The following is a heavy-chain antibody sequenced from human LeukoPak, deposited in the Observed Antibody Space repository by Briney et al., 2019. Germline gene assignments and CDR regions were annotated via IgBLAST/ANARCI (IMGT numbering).Heavy chain of an antibody. V-gene: IGHV6-1*01. CDR3: ARAEGWLQSDFDY. D-gene: IGHD5-24*01. CDR1: GDSVSRTNAA. CDR2: TYYRTKWYS. Sequence: SQTLLLTCAISGDSVSRTNAAWNWIRQSPSRGLEWLGRTYYRTKWYSDSAISVRSRIIINPDTSKNQFSLQLNSVTPEDTAVYYCARAEGWLQSDFDYWGQGTLVTVSS. J-gene: IGHJ4*02.